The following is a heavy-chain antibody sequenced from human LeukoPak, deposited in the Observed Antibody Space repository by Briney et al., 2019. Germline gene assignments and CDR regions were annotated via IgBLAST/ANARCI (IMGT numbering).Heavy chain of an antibody. CDR1: GYTFTSYD. D-gene: IGHD3-3*01. J-gene: IGHJ4*02. V-gene: IGHV1-8*03. CDR3: ARGPGDFWSGYYKV. Sequence: ASVKVSCKASGYTFTSYDINWVRQATGQGLEWMGWMNPNSGNTGYAQKFQGRVTITRNTSISTAYMELSSLRSEDTAMYYCARGPGDFWSGYYKVWGQGTLVTVSS. CDR2: MNPNSGNT.